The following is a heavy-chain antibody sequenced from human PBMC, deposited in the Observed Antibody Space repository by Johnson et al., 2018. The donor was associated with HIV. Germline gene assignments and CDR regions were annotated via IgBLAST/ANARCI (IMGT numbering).Heavy chain of an antibody. CDR2: ISYVETNK. D-gene: IGHD3-16*01. CDR3: AKRAQLGTAWYVNAFDI. V-gene: IGHV3-30-3*02. CDR1: AFTFRTYS. J-gene: IGHJ3*02. Sequence: VQLVESGGGVIQPGRSLRLSCAASAFTFRTYSMHWVRQPPGKGLEWVAAISYVETNKYYADSVKGRFTISRANSKNTLYLQMNSLRAEETAVYYCAKRAQLGTAWYVNAFDIWGQGTMVTVSS.